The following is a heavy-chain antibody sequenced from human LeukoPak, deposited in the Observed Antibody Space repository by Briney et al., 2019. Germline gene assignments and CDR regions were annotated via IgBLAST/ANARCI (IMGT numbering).Heavy chain of an antibody. J-gene: IGHJ4*02. CDR1: GFTFSSYG. V-gene: IGHV3-30*18. Sequence: PGGSLRLSCAASGFTFSSYGMHWVRRAPGKGLEWVAVISYDGSNKYYADSVKGRFTISRDNSKNTLYLQMNSLRAEDTAVYYCAKDQLGAPYDYLYYFDYWGQGTLVTVSS. D-gene: IGHD5-12*01. CDR3: AKDQLGAPYDYLYYFDY. CDR2: ISYDGSNK.